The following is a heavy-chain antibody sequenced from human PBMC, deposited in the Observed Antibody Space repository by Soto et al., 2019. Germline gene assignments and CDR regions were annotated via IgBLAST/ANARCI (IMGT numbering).Heavy chain of an antibody. CDR1: GFTFSSYE. D-gene: IGHD2-15*01. Sequence: PGGSLRLSCAASGFTFSSYEMNWVRQAPGKGLEWVSYISSSGSTIYYADSVKGRFTISRDNAKNSLYLQTNSLRAEDTAVYYCATTPPGLLDVWGQGTTVTVSS. V-gene: IGHV3-48*03. CDR2: ISSSGSTI. J-gene: IGHJ6*02. CDR3: ATTPPGLLDV.